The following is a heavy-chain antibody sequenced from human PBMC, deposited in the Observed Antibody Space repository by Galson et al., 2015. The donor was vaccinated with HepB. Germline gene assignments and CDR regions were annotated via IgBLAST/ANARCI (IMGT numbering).Heavy chain of an antibody. J-gene: IGHJ3*02. Sequence: SVKVSCKASGYTFTRFAISWVRQAPGQGLEWIGWISAYNGDTKYAQKFQGRAAMTTDTSTSTAYLELRNLRSADTAMYYCARDDTNWNYGNAFDIWGQGTLVAVSS. V-gene: IGHV1-18*04. CDR2: ISAYNGDT. D-gene: IGHD1-7*01. CDR3: ARDDTNWNYGNAFDI. CDR1: GYTFTRFA.